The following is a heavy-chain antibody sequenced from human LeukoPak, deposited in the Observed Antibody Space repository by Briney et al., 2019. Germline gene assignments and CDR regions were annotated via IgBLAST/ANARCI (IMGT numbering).Heavy chain of an antibody. V-gene: IGHV4-31*03. CDR2: IYYSGST. Sequence: PSETLSLTCTVSGGPISSGGYYWSWIRQHPGKGLEWIGYIYYSGSTYYNPSLKSRVTISVDTSKNQFSLKLSSVTAADTAVYYCARVGTQDYGPGGWFDPWGQGTLVTVSS. CDR3: ARVGTQDYGPGGWFDP. J-gene: IGHJ5*02. D-gene: IGHD4-17*01. CDR1: GGPISSGGYY.